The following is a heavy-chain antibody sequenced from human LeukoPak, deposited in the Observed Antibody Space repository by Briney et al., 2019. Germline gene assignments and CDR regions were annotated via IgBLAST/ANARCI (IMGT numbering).Heavy chain of an antibody. Sequence: SETLSLTCTVSGGSISSGDYYWSWIRQPPGKGLEWIGYIYYSGSTYYNPSLKSRVTISVDTSKNQFSLKLSSVTAADTAVYYCAREILDYYDSSGYVSWFDPWGQGTLVTVSS. V-gene: IGHV4-30-4*01. CDR1: GGSISSGDYY. J-gene: IGHJ5*02. CDR3: AREILDYYDSSGYVSWFDP. CDR2: IYYSGST. D-gene: IGHD3-22*01.